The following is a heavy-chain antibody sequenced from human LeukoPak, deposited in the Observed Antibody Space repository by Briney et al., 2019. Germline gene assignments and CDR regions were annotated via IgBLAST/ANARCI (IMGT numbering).Heavy chain of an antibody. V-gene: IGHV3-30*02. CDR1: GFIFSNYG. CDR2: IWYDGSKT. CDR3: AKDTRYHGSGTYATAALDI. D-gene: IGHD3-10*01. J-gene: IGHJ3*02. Sequence: GGSLRLSCAASGFIFSNYGMHWVRQAPGKGPEWVAIIWYDGSKTYYADSVKGRFTISRDNSKNTLYVQMNSLRIEDAAVYYCAKDTRYHGSGTYATAALDIWGQGTMVTVSS.